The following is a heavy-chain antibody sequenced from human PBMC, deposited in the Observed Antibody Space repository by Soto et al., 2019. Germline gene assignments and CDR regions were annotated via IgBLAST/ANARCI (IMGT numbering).Heavy chain of an antibody. Sequence: QVQLVESGGGVVQPERSLRLSCTASGFTFSSYGMHWVRQAPGKGLEWVALISYDGSNKYYADSMRGRFTISRDNSKNPLHLQMNGLRAEDTAVYYCAKEKFGVGYYGSGSYLSFDYWGRGTLVTVSS. CDR3: AKEKFGVGYYGSGSYLSFDY. V-gene: IGHV3-30*18. CDR2: ISYDGSNK. D-gene: IGHD3-10*01. CDR1: GFTFSSYG. J-gene: IGHJ4*02.